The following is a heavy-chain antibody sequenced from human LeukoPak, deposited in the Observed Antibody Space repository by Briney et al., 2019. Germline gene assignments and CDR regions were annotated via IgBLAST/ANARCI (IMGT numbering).Heavy chain of an antibody. CDR2: ISSSSSYI. CDR3: AREVWNVSLGDYYYYMDV. Sequence: PGGSLRLSCAASGFTFSSYSMNWVRQAPGKGLEWVSSISSSSSYIYYADSVKGRFTISRDNAKNSLYLQMNSLRAEDTAVYYCAREVWNVSLGDYYYYMDVWGKGTTVTVSS. J-gene: IGHJ6*03. D-gene: IGHD1-1*01. V-gene: IGHV3-21*01. CDR1: GFTFSSYS.